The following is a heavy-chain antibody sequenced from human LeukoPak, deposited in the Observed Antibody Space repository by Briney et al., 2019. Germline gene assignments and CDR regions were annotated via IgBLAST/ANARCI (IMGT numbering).Heavy chain of an antibody. CDR3: TAEHITMVRGVITYYYYYMDV. CDR1: AYTLTYLS. CDR2: FDPEDGET. J-gene: IGHJ6*03. Sequence: GASVTVSFTFSAYTLTYLSIHWVRQAPGKGLGWMGGFDPEDGETNYAQKLQGRVAMTEDASTATAYRKLNSLRSEATTVYYCTAEHITMVRGVITYYYYYMDVWGKGTTVTVSS. D-gene: IGHD3-10*01. V-gene: IGHV1-24*01.